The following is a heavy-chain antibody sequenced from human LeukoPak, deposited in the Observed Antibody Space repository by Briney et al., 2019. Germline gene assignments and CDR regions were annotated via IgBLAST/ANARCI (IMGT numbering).Heavy chain of an antibody. CDR3: ARGDYGGDYFDY. J-gene: IGHJ4*02. CDR1: GFTFSDHY. CDR2: ISSGSTYT. D-gene: IGHD4-23*01. V-gene: IGHV3-11*05. Sequence: PGGSLRLSCVVSGFTFSDHYMSWIRQAPGKRLEWVSYISSGSTYTNYADSVEGRFTISRDNAKNSLYLQMNSLRDEDTAVYYCARGDYGGDYFDYWGQGTLVTVSS.